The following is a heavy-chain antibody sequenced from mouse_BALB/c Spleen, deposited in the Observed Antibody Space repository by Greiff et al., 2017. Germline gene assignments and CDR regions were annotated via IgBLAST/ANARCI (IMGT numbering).Heavy chain of an antibody. V-gene: IGHV1S41*01. CDR2: IAPGSGST. CDR3: ASEGGKLITTVVATNYYSMDY. CDR1: GYTFTSYW. Sequence: DLVKPGASVKLSCKASGYTFTSYWINWIQQRPGQGLEWIGRIAPGSGSTYYTEMFKGKATMTVDTSSSTAYIQLSSLSSEDSAVYFWASEGGKLITTVVATNYYSMDYWGQGTSVTVSA. D-gene: IGHD1-1*01. J-gene: IGHJ4*01.